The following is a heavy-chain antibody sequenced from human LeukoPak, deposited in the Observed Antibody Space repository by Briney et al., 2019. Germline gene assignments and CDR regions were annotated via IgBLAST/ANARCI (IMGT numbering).Heavy chain of an antibody. D-gene: IGHD5-24*01. Sequence: TGGSLRLSCAASGFTFSSYWMDWVRQAPGKGLEWPANIRPDGGEINYVPSVKGRFTISRDNAKNSLHLQMNSLRAEDTAVYYCARNRGWQQFDYWGQGTLVTVSS. V-gene: IGHV3-7*01. CDR1: GFTFSSYW. J-gene: IGHJ4*02. CDR3: ARNRGWQQFDY. CDR2: IRPDGGEI.